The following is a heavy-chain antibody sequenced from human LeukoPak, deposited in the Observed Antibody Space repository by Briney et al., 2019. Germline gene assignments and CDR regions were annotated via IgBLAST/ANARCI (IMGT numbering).Heavy chain of an antibody. V-gene: IGHV4-4*07. CDR2: IYTSGST. CDR1: GGSISSYY. J-gene: IGHJ3*02. D-gene: IGHD6-19*01. CDR3: AREYGSGWPQPYDAFDI. Sequence: SETLSLTCTVSGGSISSYYWSWIRQPAGKGLEWIGRIYTSGSTNYNPSLKSRVTMSADTSKNQFSLKLSSVTAADTAVYYCAREYGSGWPQPYDAFDIWGQGIMVTVSS.